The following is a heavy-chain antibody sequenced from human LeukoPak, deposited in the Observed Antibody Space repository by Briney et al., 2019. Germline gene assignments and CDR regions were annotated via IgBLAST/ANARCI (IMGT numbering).Heavy chain of an antibody. J-gene: IGHJ4*02. Sequence: GGSLRLSCAASGFTFSSYAMSWVRQAPGKGLEWVSAISGSGGSTYYADSVKGRFTISRNNAKNSLYLQMNSLRAEDTAVYYCARDSRGVPASFDYWGQGTLVTVSS. D-gene: IGHD2-2*01. V-gene: IGHV3-23*01. CDR1: GFTFSSYA. CDR2: ISGSGGST. CDR3: ARDSRGVPASFDY.